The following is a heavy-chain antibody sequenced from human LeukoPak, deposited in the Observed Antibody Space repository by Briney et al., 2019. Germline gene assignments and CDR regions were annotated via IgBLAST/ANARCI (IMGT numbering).Heavy chain of an antibody. CDR2: INHSGST. D-gene: IGHD3-22*01. CDR1: GGSFSGYY. Sequence: SETLSLTCAVYGGSFSGYYWSWIRQPPGKGLEWIGEINHSGSTNYNPSLKSRVTISVDTSKNQFSLKLSSVTAADTAVYYCARGQGYPYYYDSSGLDYWGQGTLVTVSS. J-gene: IGHJ4*02. V-gene: IGHV4-34*01. CDR3: ARGQGYPYYYDSSGLDY.